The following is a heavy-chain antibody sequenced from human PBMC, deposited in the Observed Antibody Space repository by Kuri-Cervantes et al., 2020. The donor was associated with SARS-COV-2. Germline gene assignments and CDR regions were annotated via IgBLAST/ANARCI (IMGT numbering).Heavy chain of an antibody. CDR2: IKQDGSEK. Sequence: GGSLRLSCAASGFTFSSYWMSWVRQAPGKGLEWVANIKQDGSEKYYVDSVKGRFTISRDNAKNSLYLQMNSLRGDDTAVYYCTRGSIAGRRGIFDFWGQGTVVTVSS. V-gene: IGHV3-7*03. CDR1: GFTFSSYW. J-gene: IGHJ4*02. D-gene: IGHD6-6*01. CDR3: TRGSIAGRRGIFDF.